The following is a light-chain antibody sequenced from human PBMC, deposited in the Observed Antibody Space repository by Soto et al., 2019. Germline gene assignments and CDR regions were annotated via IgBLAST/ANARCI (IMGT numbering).Light chain of an antibody. CDR1: SSDVGSYNL. V-gene: IGLV2-14*02. J-gene: IGLJ1*01. CDR3: SSYTSSSTRV. Sequence: QSALAQPASVSGSPGQSITISCTGTSSDVGSYNLVSWYQQHPGKAPKLMIYEVSNRPSGVSNRFSGSKSDNTASLTISGLQAEDEADYYCSSYTSSSTRVFGTGTKVTV. CDR2: EVS.